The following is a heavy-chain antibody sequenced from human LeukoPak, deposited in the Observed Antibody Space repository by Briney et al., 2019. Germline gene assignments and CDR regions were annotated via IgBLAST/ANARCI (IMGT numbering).Heavy chain of an antibody. CDR2: INHSGST. CDR1: GGSFSGYY. V-gene: IGHV4-34*01. D-gene: IGHD2-15*01. Sequence: SETLSLTCAVYGGSFSGYYWSWIRQPPGKGLEWIGEINHSGSTNYNPSLKSRVTISVDTSKNQFSLKLSSVTAADTAVYYCARGPPIVVVVAATPNKVDAFDIWGQGTMVTVSS. CDR3: ARGPPIVVVVAATPNKVDAFDI. J-gene: IGHJ3*02.